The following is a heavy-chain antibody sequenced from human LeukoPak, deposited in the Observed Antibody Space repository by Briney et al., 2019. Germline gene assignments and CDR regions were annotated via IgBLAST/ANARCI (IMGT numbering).Heavy chain of an antibody. CDR1: GGSISSNNYF. D-gene: IGHD3-3*01. Sequence: PSETPSLTCTVSGGSISSNNYFWGWIRQPPEKGLEWIGSIYDSGSTYYNPSLKSRVTISVDTSKNQFSLKLNSVTAADTAMYYCQSRFLEWLLDYWGQGTLVTVSS. J-gene: IGHJ4*02. CDR3: QSRFLEWLLDY. CDR2: IYDSGST. V-gene: IGHV4-39*05.